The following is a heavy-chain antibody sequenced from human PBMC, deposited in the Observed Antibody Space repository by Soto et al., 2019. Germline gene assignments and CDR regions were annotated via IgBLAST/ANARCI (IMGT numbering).Heavy chain of an antibody. J-gene: IGHJ6*02. Sequence: TSETLSLTCTVSGGSISSSTYYWGWMRQPPGKGLEWIASFFIGGNTYYNPSLKSRVTISVDTSKNQFSMKLSSVTAADTAVYYCARGPKKAIVVVPAAIYYYYGMDVWGQGTTVTVSS. CDR1: GGSISSSTYY. CDR2: FFIGGNT. V-gene: IGHV4-39*01. D-gene: IGHD2-2*01. CDR3: ARGPKKAIVVVPAAIYYYYGMDV.